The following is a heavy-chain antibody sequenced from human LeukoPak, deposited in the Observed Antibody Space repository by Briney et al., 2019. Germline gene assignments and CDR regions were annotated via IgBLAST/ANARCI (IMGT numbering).Heavy chain of an antibody. CDR1: GGSISSYY. CDR3: ARHYDSSGYWYYFDY. CDR2: VSYSGST. D-gene: IGHD3-22*01. V-gene: IGHV4-59*08. Sequence: SETLSLTCTVSGGSISSYYWSWIRQPPGKGLEWIGYVSYSGSTYYNPSLKSRVTISVDTSKNQFSLKLSSVTAADTAVYYCARHYDSSGYWYYFDYWGQGTLVTVSS. J-gene: IGHJ4*02.